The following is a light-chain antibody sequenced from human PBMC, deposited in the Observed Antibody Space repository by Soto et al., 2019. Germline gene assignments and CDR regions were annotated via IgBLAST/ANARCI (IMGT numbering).Light chain of an antibody. CDR3: QQSYSTPRT. CDR2: AAS. CDR1: QSISSY. J-gene: IGKJ3*01. Sequence: DIQMPQSPSSLSASVGDRVTITCRASQSISSYLNWYQQKPRKAPKLLIYAASSLQSGVPSRFSGRGSGTDFTLTISSLQPEDFATYYCQQSYSTPRTFGPGTKVDIK. V-gene: IGKV1-39*01.